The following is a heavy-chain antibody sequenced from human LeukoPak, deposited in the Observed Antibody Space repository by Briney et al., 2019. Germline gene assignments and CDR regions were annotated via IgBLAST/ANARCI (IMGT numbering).Heavy chain of an antibody. D-gene: IGHD6-19*01. Sequence: GGSLRLSCAASGFSFSTYALHWVRQAPGKGLEWVAVISYDGNKIYYADSVKGRFTISRDSSKNTLDLQMDSLRAEDTAVYYCARDYASSGRYHKSYFQHWGQGTLVTVSS. V-gene: IGHV3-30-3*01. J-gene: IGHJ1*01. CDR2: ISYDGNKI. CDR3: ARDYASSGRYHKSYFQH. CDR1: GFSFSTYA.